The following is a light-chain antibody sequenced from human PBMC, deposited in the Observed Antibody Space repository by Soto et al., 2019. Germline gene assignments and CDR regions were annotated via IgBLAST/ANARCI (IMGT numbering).Light chain of an antibody. CDR1: QSISSY. J-gene: IGKJ5*01. Sequence: DIQITQSPSSLSASVGDRVTITCRASQSISSYLNWYQQKPGKAPKLLIYDASNLESGVPSRFSGSGSGTEFTLTISSLQPDDFATYYCQQYNSYPITFGQGTRLE. V-gene: IGKV1-5*01. CDR2: DAS. CDR3: QQYNSYPIT.